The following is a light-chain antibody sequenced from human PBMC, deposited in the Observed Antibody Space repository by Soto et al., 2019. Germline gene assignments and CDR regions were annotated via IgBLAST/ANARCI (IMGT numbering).Light chain of an antibody. Sequence: GDRVTITCRASQSISSWLAWYQQKPGKAPKLLIYDASSLESGVPSRFSGSGSGTDFTFTISSLQPEDIATYYCQHYDNFPRAITFGQGTRLEIK. J-gene: IGKJ5*01. CDR3: QHYDNFPRAIT. CDR1: QSISSW. CDR2: DAS. V-gene: IGKV1-5*01.